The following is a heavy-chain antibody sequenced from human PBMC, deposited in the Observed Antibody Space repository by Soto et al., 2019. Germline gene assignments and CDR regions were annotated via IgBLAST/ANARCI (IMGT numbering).Heavy chain of an antibody. CDR1: GGSISSSNW. Sequence: PSETLSLTCAVSGGSISSSNWWSWVRQPPGKGLEWIGDIYYSGSTNYNPSLKSRVTISVDTSKNQFSLKLSSVTAADTAVYYCARSTQKVNKYAPATLLDYWGQGILVTVSS. CDR3: ARSTQKVNKYAPATLLDY. D-gene: IGHD2-8*01. J-gene: IGHJ4*02. V-gene: IGHV4-4*02. CDR2: IYYSGST.